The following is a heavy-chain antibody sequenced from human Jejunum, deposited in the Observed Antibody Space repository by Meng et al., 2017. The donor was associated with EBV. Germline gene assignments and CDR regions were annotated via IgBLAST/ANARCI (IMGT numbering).Heavy chain of an antibody. CDR3: ARDRGVEDY. J-gene: IGHJ4*02. V-gene: IGHV4-4*02. Sequence: ESGPGLGNPLRTLSLTWPVSGGSISTDNWWSWVRQPPGKGLEYIGEIHHSGSTKYNPSLKSRVTISVDKSNNHFSLKLSSVTAADTAVYYCARDRGVEDYWGQGTLVTVSS. CDR1: GGSISTDNW. D-gene: IGHD5-24*01. CDR2: IHHSGST.